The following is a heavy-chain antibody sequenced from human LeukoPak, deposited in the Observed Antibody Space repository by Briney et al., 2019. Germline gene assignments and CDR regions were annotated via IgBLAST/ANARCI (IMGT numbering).Heavy chain of an antibody. D-gene: IGHD3-22*01. CDR2: INPSGGST. Sequence: ASVKVSCKASGYTFTSYYMHWVRQAPGQGLEWMGIINPSGGSTSYAQKFQGRVTMTRDTSTSTVYMELSSLRSEDTAVYYCARDADYYDSSGYGKGFDYWGQGTLVTVSS. CDR3: ARDADYYDSSGYGKGFDY. J-gene: IGHJ4*02. CDR1: GYTFTSYY. V-gene: IGHV1-46*01.